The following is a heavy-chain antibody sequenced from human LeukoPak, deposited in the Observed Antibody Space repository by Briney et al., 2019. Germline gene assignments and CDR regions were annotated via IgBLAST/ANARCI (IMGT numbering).Heavy chain of an antibody. CDR2: IYSGGST. CDR1: GFTVSSNY. D-gene: IGHD1-26*01. J-gene: IGHJ4*02. Sequence: GGSLRLSCAASGFTVSSNYMSWVRQAPGKGLEWVSVIYSGGSTYYADSVKGRFTISRDNSKNTLYLQMNSLKTEDTAVYYCARGSFSGKFYSDYWGQGTLVTVSS. CDR3: ARGSFSGKFYSDY. V-gene: IGHV3-53*01.